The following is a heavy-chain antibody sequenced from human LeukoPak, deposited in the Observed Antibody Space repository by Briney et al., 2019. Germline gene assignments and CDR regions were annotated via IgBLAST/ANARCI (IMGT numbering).Heavy chain of an antibody. Sequence: GGSLRLSCAASGFTFSSYSMNWVRQAPGKGLEWVSSISSSSSYIYYADSVKGRFTISRDNAKNSLYLQMNSLRAEDTAVYYCAREGVGATGPNIWGQGTMVTVSS. CDR3: AREGVGATGPNI. CDR2: ISSSSSYI. J-gene: IGHJ3*02. CDR1: GFTFSSYS. D-gene: IGHD1-26*01. V-gene: IGHV3-21*01.